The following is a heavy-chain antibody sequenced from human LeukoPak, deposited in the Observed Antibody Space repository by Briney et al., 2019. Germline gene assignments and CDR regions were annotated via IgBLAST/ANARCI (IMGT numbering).Heavy chain of an antibody. D-gene: IGHD3-9*01. CDR1: GFTFSSYA. CDR2: ISYDGSNK. V-gene: IGHV3-30-3*01. CDR3: ARDPRYFDWFPKPGDY. Sequence: GRSLRLSCAASGFTFSSYAMHWVRQAPGKGLEWVAVISYDGSNKYYADSVKGRFTISRDNSKNTPYLQMNSLRAEDTAVYYCARDPRYFDWFPKPGDYWGQGTLVTVSS. J-gene: IGHJ4*02.